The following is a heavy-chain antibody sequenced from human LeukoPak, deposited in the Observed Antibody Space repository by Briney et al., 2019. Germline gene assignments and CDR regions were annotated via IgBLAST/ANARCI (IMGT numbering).Heavy chain of an antibody. CDR1: GGTFSSYA. CDR2: IIPIFGTA. V-gene: IGHV1-69*13. J-gene: IGHJ6*03. D-gene: IGHD2-8*01. CDR3: ARGGYCTNGVCPDDYYYYYMDV. Sequence: ASVKVSCKASGGTFSSYAISWVRQAPGQGLEWMGGIIPIFGTANYAQKFQGRVTITADESTSTAYMELSSLRSEDTAVYYCARGGYCTNGVCPDDYYYYYMDVWGKGTTVTVSS.